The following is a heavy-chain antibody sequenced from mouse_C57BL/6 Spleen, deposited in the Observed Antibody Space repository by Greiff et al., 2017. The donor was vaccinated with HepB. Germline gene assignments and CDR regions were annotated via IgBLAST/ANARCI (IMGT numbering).Heavy chain of an antibody. J-gene: IGHJ2*01. D-gene: IGHD2-3*01. CDR2: IDPSDSYT. Sequence: QVQLQQSGAELVMPGASVKLSCKASGYTFTSYWMHWVKQRPGQGLEWIGEIDPSDSYTNYNQKFKGKSTLTVDKSSSTAYMQLSSLTSEDSAVYYCARSGWFVWGQGTTLTVSS. V-gene: IGHV1-69*01. CDR1: GYTFTSYW. CDR3: ARSGWFV.